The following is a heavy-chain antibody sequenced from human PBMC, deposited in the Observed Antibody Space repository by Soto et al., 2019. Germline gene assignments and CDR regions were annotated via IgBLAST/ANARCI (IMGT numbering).Heavy chain of an antibody. CDR2: ISYDGSNK. CDR3: AKRGEGYGVGDYYGMDV. D-gene: IGHD5-18*01. J-gene: IGHJ6*02. CDR1: GFTFSSYG. V-gene: IGHV3-30*18. Sequence: QVQLVESGGGVVQPGRSLRLSCAASGFTFSSYGMHWVRQAPGKGLEWEAVISYDGSNKYYADSVKGRFTISRDNSKNTLYLQMNSLRAEDTAVYYCAKRGEGYGVGDYYGMDVWGQGTTVTVSS.